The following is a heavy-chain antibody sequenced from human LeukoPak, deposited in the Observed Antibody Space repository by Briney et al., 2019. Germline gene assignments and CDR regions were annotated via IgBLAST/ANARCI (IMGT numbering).Heavy chain of an antibody. Sequence: GGSLRLSCSVSGFTFSTYVMHWVRQAPGTGLEYVSAISSNGDNTYYADSVKGRFTISRDNSKNTLYLQMSSLRADDTAVYYCVRGTGYWGQGTLVTVSS. CDR1: GFTFSTYV. CDR2: ISSNGDNT. CDR3: VRGTGY. J-gene: IGHJ4*02. V-gene: IGHV3-64D*06.